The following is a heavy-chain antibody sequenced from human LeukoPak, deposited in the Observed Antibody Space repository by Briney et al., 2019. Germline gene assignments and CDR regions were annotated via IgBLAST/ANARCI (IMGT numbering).Heavy chain of an antibody. Sequence: TGGSLRLSCAASGFTFSSYEMNWVRQAPGKGLEWVSCISSSGSTIYYADSVKGRFTISRDNAKNSLYLQMNSLRLEDTAVYYCVRDWAPASMQAAPFDCWGQGTLVTVSS. CDR1: GFTFSSYE. D-gene: IGHD2/OR15-2a*01. CDR2: ISSSGSTI. CDR3: VRDWAPASMQAAPFDC. J-gene: IGHJ4*02. V-gene: IGHV3-48*03.